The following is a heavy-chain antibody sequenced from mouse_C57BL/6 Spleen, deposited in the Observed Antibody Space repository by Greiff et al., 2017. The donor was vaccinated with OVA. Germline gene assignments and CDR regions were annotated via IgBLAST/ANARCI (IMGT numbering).Heavy chain of an antibody. CDR1: GFTFSSYA. CDR3: ARDGTVVEDAMDY. D-gene: IGHD1-1*01. V-gene: IGHV5-4*01. J-gene: IGHJ4*01. Sequence: EVNVVESGGGLVKPGGSLKLSCAASGFTFSSYAMSWVRQTPEKRLEWVATISDGGSYTYYPDNVKGRFTISRDNAKNNLYLQMSHLKSEDTAMYYCARDGTVVEDAMDYWGQGTSVTVSS. CDR2: ISDGGSYT.